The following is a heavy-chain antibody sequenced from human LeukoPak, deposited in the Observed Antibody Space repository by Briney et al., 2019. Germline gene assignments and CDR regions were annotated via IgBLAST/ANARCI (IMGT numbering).Heavy chain of an antibody. CDR1: GFTFSDYY. Sequence: GRSLRLSCAASGFTFSDYYMSWIRQAPGKGLEWVSYISSSGSTIYYADSVKGRFTISRDNAKNSLYLQMNSLRAEDTAVYYCARHPDCGGDCFYFDYWGQGTLVTVSS. CDR3: ARHPDCGGDCFYFDY. V-gene: IGHV3-11*01. D-gene: IGHD2-21*02. J-gene: IGHJ4*02. CDR2: ISSSGSTI.